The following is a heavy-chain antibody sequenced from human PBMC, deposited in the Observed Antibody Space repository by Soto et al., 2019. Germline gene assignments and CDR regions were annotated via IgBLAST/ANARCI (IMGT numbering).Heavy chain of an antibody. D-gene: IGHD2-21*02. CDR1: GYTFTSYA. J-gene: IGHJ4*02. CDR3: ERSLVVVTAPDY. Sequence: QVQLVQSGAEVKKPGASVKVSCKASGYTFTSYAMHWVRQAPGQRLEWMGWINAGNGNTKYSQKFQGRVTITRDTAASTAYMELSSLRSEDKDVYYCERSLVVVTAPDYWGQGTLVTVSS. V-gene: IGHV1-3*01. CDR2: INAGNGNT.